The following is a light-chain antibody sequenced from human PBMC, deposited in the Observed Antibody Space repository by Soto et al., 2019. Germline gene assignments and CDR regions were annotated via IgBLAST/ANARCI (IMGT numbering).Light chain of an antibody. CDR1: SRDIGGYDF. CDR3: SSYSETNICV. Sequence: QSVLTQPPSASGSPGQAVTISCTGTSRDIGGYDFVSWYQVRPGEAPQLIIYNVNGRPSGVPRRFSGSKSGNTASLTVSGLQAVDEADYYCSSYSETNICVFGTGTK. V-gene: IGLV2-8*01. J-gene: IGLJ1*01. CDR2: NVN.